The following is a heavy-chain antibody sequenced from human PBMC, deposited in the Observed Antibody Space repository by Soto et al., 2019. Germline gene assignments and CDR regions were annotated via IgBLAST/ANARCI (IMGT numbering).Heavy chain of an antibody. D-gene: IGHD6-6*01. J-gene: IGHJ4*02. CDR3: AREYSNSPEAFDY. V-gene: IGHV4-61*01. CDR2: IYYTGST. Sequence: SETLSLTCTVSGGSVNSDFYYWSGIRQPPGKGLEWIGYIYYTGSTNYNPSLKSRVTISLDTSRNQFSLKLSSVTAADTAVFYCAREYSNSPEAFDYWGQGALVTVSS. CDR1: GGSVNSDFYY.